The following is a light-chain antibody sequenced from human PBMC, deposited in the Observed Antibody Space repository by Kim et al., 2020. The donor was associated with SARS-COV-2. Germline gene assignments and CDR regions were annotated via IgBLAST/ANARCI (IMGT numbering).Light chain of an antibody. Sequence: DIQMTQSPSSLSASVGDRVTITCRASQDFNNYLAWYQVKPGRGPRLMIYDAFALQPGVPSRFSGSGSGSDFTLTISSLQPEDVATYYCQKNKSETWTFGEGTKGYIK. J-gene: IGKJ1*01. V-gene: IGKV1-27*01. CDR2: DAF. CDR3: QKNKSETWT. CDR1: QDFNNY.